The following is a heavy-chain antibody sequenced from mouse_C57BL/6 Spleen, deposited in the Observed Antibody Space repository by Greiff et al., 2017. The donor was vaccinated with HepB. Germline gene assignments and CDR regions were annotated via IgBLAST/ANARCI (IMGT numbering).Heavy chain of an antibody. D-gene: IGHD2-5*01. CDR2: ISDGGSYT. V-gene: IGHV5-4*01. CDR3: ARDEAYYSTWFAY. J-gene: IGHJ3*01. Sequence: EVMLVESGGGLVKPGGSLKLSCAASGFTFSSYAMSWVRQTPEKRLEWVATISDGGSYTYYPDNVKGRFTISRDNAKNNLYLQMTHLKSEDTAMYYCARDEAYYSTWFAYWGQVTLVTVSA. CDR1: GFTFSSYA.